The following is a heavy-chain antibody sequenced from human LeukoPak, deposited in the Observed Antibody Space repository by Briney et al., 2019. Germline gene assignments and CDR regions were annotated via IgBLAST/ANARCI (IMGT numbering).Heavy chain of an antibody. CDR1: GGSISSGSYY. CDR3: ARDTQHYVKRWFDP. CDR2: IYTSGST. Sequence: SETLSLTCTVAGGSISSGSYYWNWIRQPAGKGLEWIGRIYTSGSTNYNPSRKSRVTISVDTSKNQFSLKLSSVTAADTAVYYCARDTQHYVKRWFDPWGQGTLVTVSS. V-gene: IGHV4-61*02. D-gene: IGHD3-10*02. J-gene: IGHJ5*02.